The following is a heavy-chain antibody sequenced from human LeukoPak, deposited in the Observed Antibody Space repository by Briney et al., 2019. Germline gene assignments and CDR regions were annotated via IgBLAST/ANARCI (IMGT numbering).Heavy chain of an antibody. V-gene: IGHV4-59*11. Sequence: SETLSLTCTVSGGSISNHYWSWIRQPPGKGLEWIGYIYYSGSTNYNPSLKSRVTISVDTSKNQFSLKLSSVTAADTAVYYCASADSSGYPEGYWGQGTLVTVSS. J-gene: IGHJ4*02. CDR2: IYYSGST. CDR3: ASADSSGYPEGY. CDR1: GGSISNHY. D-gene: IGHD3-22*01.